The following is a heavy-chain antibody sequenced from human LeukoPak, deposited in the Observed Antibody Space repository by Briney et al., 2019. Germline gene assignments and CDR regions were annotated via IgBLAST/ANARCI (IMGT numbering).Heavy chain of an antibody. Sequence: ASVKVSCKASGYTFTSYDINWVRQATGQGLEWMGWMNPNSGNTGYAQKFQGRVTMTRNTSISTACMELSSLRSEDTAVYYCARQTREMATLENYYYYGMDVWGQGTTVTVSS. CDR2: MNPNSGNT. J-gene: IGHJ6*02. V-gene: IGHV1-8*01. CDR3: ARQTREMATLENYYYYGMDV. D-gene: IGHD5-12*01. CDR1: GYTFTSYD.